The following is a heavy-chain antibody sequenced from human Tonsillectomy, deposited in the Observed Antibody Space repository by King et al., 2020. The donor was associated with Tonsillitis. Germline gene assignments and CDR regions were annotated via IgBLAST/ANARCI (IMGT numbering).Heavy chain of an antibody. CDR2: IYYTGST. CDR1: GGSISTYY. CDR3: VTGSYGFNYFDN. Sequence: VQLQESGPGLVKPSETLSLTCTISGGSISTYYWSWIRQTPGKGLEWIGYIYYTGSTNYNPSLKSRVTISVDTSKNQFSLRLGSVTAADTAVYYCVTGSYGFNYFDNWGQGTLVTVSS. D-gene: IGHD5-18*01. J-gene: IGHJ4*02. V-gene: IGHV4-59*03.